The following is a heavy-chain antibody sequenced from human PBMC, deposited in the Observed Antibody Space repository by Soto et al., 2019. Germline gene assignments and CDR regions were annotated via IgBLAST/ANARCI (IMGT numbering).Heavy chain of an antibody. CDR2: IWYDGSNK. V-gene: IGHV3-33*01. J-gene: IGHJ4*02. D-gene: IGHD6-13*01. CDR3: ARDLAAAAVSSPEGGDY. CDR1: GFTFSSYG. Sequence: GGSLRLSCAASGFTFSSYGMHWVRQAPGKGLEWVAVIWYDGSNKYYADSVKGRFTISRDNSKNTLYLQMNSLRAEDTAVYYCARDLAAAAVSSPEGGDYWGQGTLVTVSS.